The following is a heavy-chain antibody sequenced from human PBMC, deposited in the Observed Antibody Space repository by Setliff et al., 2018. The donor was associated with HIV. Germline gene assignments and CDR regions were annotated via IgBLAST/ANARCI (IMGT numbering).Heavy chain of an antibody. Sequence: ASVKVSCKTSGDTLSIHPISWVRQAPGRGLDWMGGIIPAFGTANYAQKFQDRVTITTDESTSTMYMELISLRSEDTAVYYCAGLYGDHGGGYWGQGTLVTVSS. J-gene: IGHJ4*02. CDR2: IIPAFGTA. D-gene: IGHD4-17*01. CDR1: GDTLSIHP. CDR3: AGLYGDHGGGY. V-gene: IGHV1-69*05.